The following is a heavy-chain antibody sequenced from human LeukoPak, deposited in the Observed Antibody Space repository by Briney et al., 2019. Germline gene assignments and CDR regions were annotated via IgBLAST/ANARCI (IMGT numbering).Heavy chain of an antibody. CDR1: GFIFSSYW. J-gene: IGHJ4*02. V-gene: IGHV3-7*01. Sequence: PGGSLRLSCVASGFIFSSYWMSWVRQAPGKGLEWVANMKEDGSEKYYVDSVKGRFTISRDNAKSSLYLQMNSLGAEDTAVYYCARLRYSSTWLFDYWGQGTLVTVSS. CDR3: ARLRYSSTWLFDY. CDR2: MKEDGSEK. D-gene: IGHD6-13*01.